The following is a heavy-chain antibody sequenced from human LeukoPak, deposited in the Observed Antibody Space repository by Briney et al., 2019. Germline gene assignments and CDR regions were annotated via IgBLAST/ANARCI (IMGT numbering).Heavy chain of an antibody. V-gene: IGHV4-59*12. CDR3: AREGLRFYYDRSGYPPAY. Sequence: PSETLSLTCTVSGGSFSSYYWSWIRQPPGKGLEWIGYIYYSGSTDYNPSLKSRVTISVETSKNQFSLNLSSVTAADTAMYYCAREGLRFYYDRSGYPPAYWGQGTLVTVSS. J-gene: IGHJ4*02. CDR1: GGSFSSYY. D-gene: IGHD3-22*01. CDR2: IYYSGST.